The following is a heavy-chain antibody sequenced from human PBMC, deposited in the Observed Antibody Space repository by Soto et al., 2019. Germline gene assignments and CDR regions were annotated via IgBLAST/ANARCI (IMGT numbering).Heavy chain of an antibody. Sequence: GGSLRLSCVASRFSFSSYEMSWVRQAAGKGLEWVSRVSLTGDRTNYAGSVKGRFTVSRDNFKNTLYLEMDSRRPEDTAIYYCARGGGYCTPTSCAIDSWGRGTPVTVSS. D-gene: IGHD2-8*01. J-gene: IGHJ4*02. V-gene: IGHV3-23*01. CDR3: ARGGGYCTPTSCAIDS. CDR2: VSLTGDRT. CDR1: RFSFSSYE.